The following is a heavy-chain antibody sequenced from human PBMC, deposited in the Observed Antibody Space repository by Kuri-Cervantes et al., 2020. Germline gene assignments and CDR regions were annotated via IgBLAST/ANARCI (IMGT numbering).Heavy chain of an antibody. Sequence: GGSLRLSCAASGFTFDDYAMHWVRQAPGKGLEWVANIKQDGSEKYYVDSVKGRFTISRDNAKNSLYLQMNSLRAEDTAVYYCASTPGVYYYDSSGYYMKDYWGQGTLVTVSS. V-gene: IGHV3-7*01. CDR1: GFTFDDYA. CDR3: ASTPGVYYYDSSGYYMKDY. D-gene: IGHD3-22*01. CDR2: IKQDGSEK. J-gene: IGHJ4*02.